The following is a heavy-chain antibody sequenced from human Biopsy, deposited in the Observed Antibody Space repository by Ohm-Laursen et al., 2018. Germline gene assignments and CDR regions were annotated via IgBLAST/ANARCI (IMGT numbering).Heavy chain of an antibody. V-gene: IGHV3-15*01. J-gene: IGHJ6*02. Sequence: SLRLSCSASGFTFRDAWMSWIRQAPGKGLEWVGRIKSKFDGETTDYAAPVKGRFIISRDDSKSTLFLQMNSLKVEDTGVYFCSTGGGDFYYNGMDVWGQGTTVTVSS. CDR3: STGGGDFYYNGMDV. D-gene: IGHD3-16*01. CDR2: IKSKFDGETT. CDR1: GFTFRDAW.